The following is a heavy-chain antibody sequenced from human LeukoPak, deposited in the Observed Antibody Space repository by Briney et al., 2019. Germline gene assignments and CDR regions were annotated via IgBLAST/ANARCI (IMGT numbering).Heavy chain of an antibody. CDR1: GYTFTSYG. D-gene: IGHD2-2*01. CDR3: ARAGQGGQIVVVPAAIIWFDP. Sequence: ASVKVSCKASGYTFTSYGISWVRQAPGQGLEWMGWISAYNGNTNYAQKPQGRVTMTTDTSTSTAYMELRSLRSDDTAVYYCARAGQGGQIVVVPAAIIWFDPWGQGTLVTVSS. V-gene: IGHV1-18*01. J-gene: IGHJ5*02. CDR2: ISAYNGNT.